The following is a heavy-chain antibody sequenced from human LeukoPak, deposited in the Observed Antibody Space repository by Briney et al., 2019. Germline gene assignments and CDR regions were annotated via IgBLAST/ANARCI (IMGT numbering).Heavy chain of an antibody. CDR1: GYTFTGYV. CDR2: ISAYNGNT. D-gene: IGHD4-23*01. V-gene: IGHV1-18*01. CDR3: ARVDSGGHSDFDYFDY. Sequence: GASVKVSCKASGYTFTGYVISWVRQAPGQGLEWMGWISAYNGNTNYAQKFQGRVTMTTDTSTSTAYMELRNLRSDDTAVYYCARVDSGGHSDFDYFDYWGQGTLVTVSS. J-gene: IGHJ4*02.